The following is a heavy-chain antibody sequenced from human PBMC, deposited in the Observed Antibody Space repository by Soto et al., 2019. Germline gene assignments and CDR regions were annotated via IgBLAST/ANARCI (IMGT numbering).Heavy chain of an antibody. Sequence: LRLSCAASGFTFNTYAMNWVRQAPGKGLEWVSTISVSGDSAYFADSVRGRFTISRDNSKNTVYLQMNSLRADDTAMYYCATRHLSYCSGGTCNPFDFWGQGTLVTVSS. J-gene: IGHJ4*02. D-gene: IGHD2-15*01. V-gene: IGHV3-23*01. CDR1: GFTFNTYA. CDR3: ATRHLSYCSGGTCNPFDF. CDR2: ISVSGDSA.